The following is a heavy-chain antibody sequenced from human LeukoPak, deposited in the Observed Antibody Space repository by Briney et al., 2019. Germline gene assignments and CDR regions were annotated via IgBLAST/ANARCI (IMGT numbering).Heavy chain of an antibody. V-gene: IGHV1-8*01. J-gene: IGHJ4*02. CDR3: ARDRAEYDILTGLVY. CDR1: GYTFTSYD. D-gene: IGHD3-9*01. Sequence: ASVKVSCKASGYTFTSYDINWVRQATGQRLEWMGWMNPNSGNTGYAQKFQGRVTMTRNTSISTAYMELSSLRSEDTAVYYCARDRAEYDILTGLVYWGQGTLVTVSS. CDR2: MNPNSGNT.